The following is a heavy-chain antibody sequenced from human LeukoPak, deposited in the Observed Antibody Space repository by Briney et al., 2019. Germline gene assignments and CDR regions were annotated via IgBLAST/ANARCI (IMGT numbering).Heavy chain of an antibody. CDR1: GGSISSGGYY. J-gene: IGHJ3*02. V-gene: IGHV4-30-2*01. Sequence: SETLSLTCTVSGGSISSGGYYWSWIRQPPGKGLEWIGYIYHSGSTYYNPSLKSRVTISVDRSKNQFSLKLSSVTAADTAVYYCARARDYGDYLGAFDIWGQGTMVTVSS. CDR3: ARARDYGDYLGAFDI. D-gene: IGHD4-17*01. CDR2: IYHSGST.